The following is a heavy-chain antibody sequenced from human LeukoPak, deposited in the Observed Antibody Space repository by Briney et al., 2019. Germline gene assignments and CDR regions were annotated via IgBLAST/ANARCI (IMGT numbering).Heavy chain of an antibody. V-gene: IGHV3-23*01. CDR2: ISGSGGST. Sequence: GGSLRLSCAASGFTFSSYAMSWVRQAPGKGLEWVSAISGSGGSTYYADSVKGRFTISRDNSKNTLYLQMNSLRAEDTAVYYCAKDAAKIVATIKNWFDPWGQGTLVTVSS. D-gene: IGHD5-12*01. J-gene: IGHJ5*02. CDR3: AKDAAKIVATIKNWFDP. CDR1: GFTFSSYA.